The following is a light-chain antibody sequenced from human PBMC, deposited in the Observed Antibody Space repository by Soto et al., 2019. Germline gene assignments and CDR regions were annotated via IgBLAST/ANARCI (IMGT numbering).Light chain of an antibody. CDR1: SSNIGSNT. V-gene: IGLV1-44*01. Sequence: QSVLTQPPSASGTPGQRVTISCSGSSSNIGSNTVNWYQQLPGRAPKLLIYSNIQRPSGVPDRFSGSKSGASASLAISGLQSEDEADYFCSAWDDSLNGVVFGGGTKLTVL. CDR3: SAWDDSLNGVV. CDR2: SNI. J-gene: IGLJ2*01.